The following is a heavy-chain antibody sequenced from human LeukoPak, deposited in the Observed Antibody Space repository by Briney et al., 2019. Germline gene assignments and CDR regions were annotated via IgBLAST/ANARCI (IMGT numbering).Heavy chain of an antibody. CDR2: ISTGGGDT. CDR1: GFTFSGYP. Sequence: PGGSLRLSCAASGFTFSGYPMSWVRQAPGKGLEWVSGISTGGGDTYYADSVKGRFTISRDNSKNTLYVQMNSLRAEDTAVYYCAKGHYYGSGSLDYWGQGTLVTVSS. J-gene: IGHJ4*02. D-gene: IGHD3-10*01. CDR3: AKGHYYGSGSLDY. V-gene: IGHV3-23*01.